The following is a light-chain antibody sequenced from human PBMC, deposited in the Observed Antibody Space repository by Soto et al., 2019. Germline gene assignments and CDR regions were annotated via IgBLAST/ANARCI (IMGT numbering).Light chain of an antibody. J-gene: IGKJ1*01. CDR2: GAS. CDR1: QSVSSN. Sequence: EIVMTQSPATLSVSPGERATLSCRASQSVSSNLAWYQQKPGQAPRLLVYGASTRATGIPGRFSGSGSGTEFTLTISSLQSEDFAVYCCQQYYKLPWTFGQGTKVDNK. V-gene: IGKV3-15*01. CDR3: QQYYKLPWT.